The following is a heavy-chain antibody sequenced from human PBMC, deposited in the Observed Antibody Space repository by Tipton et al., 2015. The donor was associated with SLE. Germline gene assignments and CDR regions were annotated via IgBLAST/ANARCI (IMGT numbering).Heavy chain of an antibody. J-gene: IGHJ2*01. D-gene: IGHD1-26*01. CDR1: GGSFSGYY. Sequence: TLSLTCAVYGGSFSGYYWSWIRQPPGKGLEWIGEINHSGSTNYNPSLKSRVTISVDTSKNQFFLKLSPVTAADTAVYYCARSRADSGNYYAQEEYFDLWGRGTLVIVSS. V-gene: IGHV4-34*01. CDR2: INHSGST. CDR3: ARSRADSGNYYAQEEYFDL.